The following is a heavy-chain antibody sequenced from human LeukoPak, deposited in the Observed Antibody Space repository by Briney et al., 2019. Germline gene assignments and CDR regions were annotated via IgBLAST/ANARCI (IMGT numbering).Heavy chain of an antibody. CDR2: IYTSGST. V-gene: IGHV4-4*07. CDR1: GGSISSYY. CDR3: ARWKYVDYERTFDY. J-gene: IGHJ4*02. D-gene: IGHD4-17*01. Sequence: SETLSLTCTVSGGSISSYYWSWIRQPAGKGLEWIGRIYTSGSTNYDPSLKSRVTISVDTSKNQFSLKLTSATAADTAIYYCARWKYVDYERTFDYWGQGILVTVSS.